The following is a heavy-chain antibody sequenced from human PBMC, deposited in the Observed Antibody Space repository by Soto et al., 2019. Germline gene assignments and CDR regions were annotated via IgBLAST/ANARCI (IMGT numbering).Heavy chain of an antibody. D-gene: IGHD3-22*01. CDR2: IIPIFGTA. CDR1: GGTFSSYA. V-gene: IGHV1-69*13. J-gene: IGHJ4*02. CDR3: ARHALRSYDSSGYYRY. Sequence: AVKVSCKASGGTFSSYAISWVRQAPGQGLEWMGGIIPIFGTANYAQKFQGRVTITADESTSTAYMGLSSLRSEDTAVYYCARHALRSYDSSGYYRYWGQGTLVTVSS.